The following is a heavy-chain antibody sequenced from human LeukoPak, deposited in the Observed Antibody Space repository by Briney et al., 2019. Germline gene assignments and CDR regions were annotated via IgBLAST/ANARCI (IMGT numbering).Heavy chain of an antibody. J-gene: IGHJ3*02. CDR2: ISGYNGNT. D-gene: IGHD6-19*01. Sequence: GASVKVSCKASGYTLSSYGVTWVRQAPGQGLEWVGWISGYNGNTQYAQKLQARVTITTDTSTSTAYMELRSLRSDDTAGYYCARVKAVAGTGVFDIWGQGTMVTVSS. CDR3: ARVKAVAGTGVFDI. CDR1: GYTLSSYG. V-gene: IGHV1-18*01.